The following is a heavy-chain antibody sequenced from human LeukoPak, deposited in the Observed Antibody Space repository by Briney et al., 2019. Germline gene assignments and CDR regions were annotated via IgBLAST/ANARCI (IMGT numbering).Heavy chain of an antibody. Sequence: GGSLRLSCAASGFTVSSNYMSWVRQAPGKGLEWVSVIYSSGSTYYADSVKGRFTISGDNSKNTLYLQMNSLRAEDSAVYYCARAPVVVTSLEYWGQGTLVTVSS. CDR3: ARAPVVVTSLEY. J-gene: IGHJ4*02. V-gene: IGHV3-66*01. CDR2: IYSSGST. CDR1: GFTVSSNY. D-gene: IGHD2-21*02.